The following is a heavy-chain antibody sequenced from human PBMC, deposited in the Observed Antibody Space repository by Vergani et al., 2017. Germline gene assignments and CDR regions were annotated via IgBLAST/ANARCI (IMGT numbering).Heavy chain of an antibody. CDR3: ARGLGNWERYDYYYYMDV. CDR1: GGSFSGYY. CDR2: INHSGST. J-gene: IGHJ6*03. D-gene: IGHD1-26*01. Sequence: QVQLQQWGAGLLKPSETLSLTCAVYGGSFSGYYWSWIRQPPGKGLEWGGEINHSGSTNYNPSLKSRVVISVDTSKNQFSLKLSSVTSADTAGYYCARGLGNWERYDYYYYMDVGSKGTTVAVSS. V-gene: IGHV4-34*01.